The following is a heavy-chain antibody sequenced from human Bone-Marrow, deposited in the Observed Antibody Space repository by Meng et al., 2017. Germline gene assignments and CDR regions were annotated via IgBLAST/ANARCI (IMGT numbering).Heavy chain of an antibody. D-gene: IGHD3-3*01. Sequence: SVKVSCKASGGTFSSYAISWVRQAPGQGLEWMGGIIPIFGTANYAQKFQGRVTITADKSTSTAYMELSSPRSEDTAVYYCARGAEYYDFWSGYYATHGMDVWGQGTTVTVSS. CDR3: ARGAEYYDFWSGYYATHGMDV. V-gene: IGHV1-69*06. CDR2: IIPIFGTA. J-gene: IGHJ6*02. CDR1: GGTFSSYA.